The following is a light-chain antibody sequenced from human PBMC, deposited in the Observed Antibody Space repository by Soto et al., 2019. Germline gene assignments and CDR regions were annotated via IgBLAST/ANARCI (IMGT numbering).Light chain of an antibody. Sequence: EIVLTQSPGTLSLSPGEGATLSCRASQSFSSSYLAWYQQKPGQAPRLLIYGAPSRATGIPGRFSGSGCGKDFTLTISRLHAEDFADYFCQHYSSSPWTFGQGTKVEIK. CDR3: QHYSSSPWT. CDR1: QSFSSSY. V-gene: IGKV3-20*01. J-gene: IGKJ1*01. CDR2: GAP.